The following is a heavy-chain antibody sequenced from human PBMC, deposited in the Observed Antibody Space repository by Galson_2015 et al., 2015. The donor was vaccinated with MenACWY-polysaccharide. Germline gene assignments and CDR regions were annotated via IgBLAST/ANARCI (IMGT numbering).Heavy chain of an antibody. Sequence: SVKLSCKASGYTFGSRAINWVRQATGQGLEWMGWMSPNSGNTGYAQKFKGRVTMTRNTSINTAYMELSSLRSEDTAVYYCARGSHYSYYYMDVWGKGTTVIVSS. J-gene: IGHJ6*03. CDR3: ARGSHYSYYYMDV. V-gene: IGHV1-8*01. CDR1: GYTFGSRA. CDR2: MSPNSGNT.